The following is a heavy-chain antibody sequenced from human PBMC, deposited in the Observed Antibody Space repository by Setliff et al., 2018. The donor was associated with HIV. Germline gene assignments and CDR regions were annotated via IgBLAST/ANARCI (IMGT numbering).Heavy chain of an antibody. CDR1: GFTFSSYA. CDR3: AKRGGNYFDY. J-gene: IGHJ4*02. CDR2: ISTSGGGT. V-gene: IGHV3-23*01. Sequence: PGGSLRLSCATSGFTFSSYAVSWVRQAPGKGLEWVSVISTSGGGTYYTDSVKGRFTISRDNSKNTLYLQMNSLRVEDTAVYYCAKRGGNYFDYWGQGTLVTVSS.